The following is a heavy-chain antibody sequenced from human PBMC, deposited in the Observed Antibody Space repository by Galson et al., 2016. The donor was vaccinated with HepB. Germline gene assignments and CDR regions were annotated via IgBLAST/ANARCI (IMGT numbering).Heavy chain of an antibody. D-gene: IGHD5-24*01. V-gene: IGHV3-33*01. J-gene: IGHJ6*02. Sequence: SLRLSCAASLFTFSSYGMHWVRQAPGKGLEWVAMIWYDGSNKFYADSVKGRFTISRDNSNNRLYLQMNSLRAEDTAVYYCARDGWPKNYYYYGMDVWGQGTTVTVSS. CDR1: LFTFSSYG. CDR3: ARDGWPKNYYYYGMDV. CDR2: IWYDGSNK.